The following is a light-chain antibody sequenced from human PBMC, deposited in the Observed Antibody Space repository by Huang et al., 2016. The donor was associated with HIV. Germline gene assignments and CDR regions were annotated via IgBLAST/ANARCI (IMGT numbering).Light chain of an antibody. J-gene: IGKJ1*01. CDR2: WAS. CDR3: QQDYSSPQT. V-gene: IGKV4-1*01. CDR1: QSVYSSSTSKDY. Sequence: DIIMTQSPDSLAVSLGERATLNCRSSQSVYSSSTSKDYMAWFQQKPGQPPRLLLFWASTREAGVPDRFSGSGSGTHFTLTIANLEAEDAAIYYCQQDYSSPQTFGQGTRVEVK.